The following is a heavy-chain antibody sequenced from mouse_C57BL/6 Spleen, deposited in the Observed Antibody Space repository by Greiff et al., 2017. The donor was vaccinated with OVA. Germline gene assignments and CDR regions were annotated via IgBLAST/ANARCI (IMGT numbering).Heavy chain of an antibody. J-gene: IGHJ4*01. CDR1: GFTFSSYA. CDR3: TREDYYGSTYAMDY. D-gene: IGHD1-1*01. CDR2: ISSGGDYI. V-gene: IGHV5-9-1*02. Sequence: EVNLVESGEGLVKPGGSLKLSCAASGFTFSSYAMSWVRQTPEKRLEWVAYISSGGDYIYYADTVKGRFTISRDNARNTLYLQMSSLKSEDTAMYYCTREDYYGSTYAMDYWGQGTSVTVSS.